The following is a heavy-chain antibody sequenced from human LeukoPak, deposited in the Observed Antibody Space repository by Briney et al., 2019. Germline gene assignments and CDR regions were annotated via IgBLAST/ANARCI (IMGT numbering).Heavy chain of an antibody. Sequence: GGTLSFSCAASGFTVSSYDMHWLRQGKGKGLEWVSAIGTAGDTYYPGSVKGRFTISRENAKNSLYLQMNSLRAGDTAVYYCARGRGGSLTFDPWGQGTLVTVSS. CDR2: IGTAGDT. CDR3: ARGRGGSLTFDP. CDR1: GFTVSSYD. V-gene: IGHV3-13*01. D-gene: IGHD3-10*01. J-gene: IGHJ5*02.